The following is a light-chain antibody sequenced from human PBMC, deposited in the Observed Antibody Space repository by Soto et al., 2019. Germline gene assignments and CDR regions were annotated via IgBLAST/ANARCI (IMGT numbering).Light chain of an antibody. CDR3: QHYDNLPRYT. CDR2: EAS. Sequence: DLQMTQSPSSLSTFVGERVTITCQASQDISNSLNWYQQKPGKAPNPLIYEASKLQTGVPSRFSGGGSETHFTFTISNLQHEYISTYYCQHYDNLPRYTFGLGTKLEIK. J-gene: IGKJ2*01. CDR1: QDISNS. V-gene: IGKV1-33*01.